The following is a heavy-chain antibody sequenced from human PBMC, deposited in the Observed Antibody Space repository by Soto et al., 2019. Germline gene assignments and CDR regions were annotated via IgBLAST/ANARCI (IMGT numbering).Heavy chain of an antibody. D-gene: IGHD2-8*01. CDR1: GFTFSSYG. CDR3: ARPYCTNGVCYPSYFDY. CDR2: IWYDGSNK. J-gene: IGHJ4*02. V-gene: IGHV3-33*01. Sequence: GGSLRLSCAASGFTFSSYGMHWVRQAPGKGLEWAAVIWYDGSNKYYADSVKGRFTISRDNSKNTLYLQMNSLRAEDTAVYYCARPYCTNGVCYPSYFDYWGQGTLVTVSS.